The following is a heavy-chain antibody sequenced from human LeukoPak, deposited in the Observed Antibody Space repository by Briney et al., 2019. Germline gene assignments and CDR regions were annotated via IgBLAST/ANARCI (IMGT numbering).Heavy chain of an antibody. CDR1: GYSFPSYW. Sequence: KHGEYLKISCKGSGYSFPSYWVGWVRQMPGKGLEWMGIIYPGNSDTRYSPSFQGQVTISADKSISTAYLQWSSLKASDTAMYYCARRLGCSSTSCYWYFDYWGQGTLVTVSS. V-gene: IGHV5-51*01. CDR2: IYPGNSDT. CDR3: ARRLGCSSTSCYWYFDY. D-gene: IGHD2-2*01. J-gene: IGHJ4*02.